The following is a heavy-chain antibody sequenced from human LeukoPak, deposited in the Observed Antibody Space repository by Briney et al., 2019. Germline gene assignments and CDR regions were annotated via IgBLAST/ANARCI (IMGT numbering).Heavy chain of an antibody. V-gene: IGHV1-2*02. D-gene: IGHD3-22*01. J-gene: IGHJ4*02. CDR2: INPNSGGT. CDR1: GYTLTGYY. Sequence: ASVKVSCKTSGYTLTGYYMHWVRQAPGQGLEWMGWINPNSGGTNYAQKFQGRVTMARDTSISTAYMELSRLRSDDTAVYYCARPHYYDSSGYYRYYFDYWGQGTLVTVSS. CDR3: ARPHYYDSSGYYRYYFDY.